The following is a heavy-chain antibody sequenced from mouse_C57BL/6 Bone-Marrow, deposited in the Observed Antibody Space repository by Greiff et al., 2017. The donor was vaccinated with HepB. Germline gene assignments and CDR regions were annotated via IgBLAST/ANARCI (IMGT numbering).Heavy chain of an antibody. Sequence: EVKLQESGGGLVQPKGSLKLSCAASGFSFNTYAMNWVRQAPGKGLEWVARIRSKSNNYATYYADSVKDRFTISRDDSESMLYLQMNNLKTEDTAMYYCVSLYPKFAYWGQGTLVTVSA. CDR1: GFSFNTYA. CDR2: IRSKSNNYAT. J-gene: IGHJ3*01. CDR3: VSLYPKFAY. D-gene: IGHD2-3*01. V-gene: IGHV10-1*01.